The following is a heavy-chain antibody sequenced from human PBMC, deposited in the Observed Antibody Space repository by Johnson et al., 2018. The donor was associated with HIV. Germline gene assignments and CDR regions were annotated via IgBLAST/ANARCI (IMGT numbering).Heavy chain of an antibody. D-gene: IGHD1-7*01. Sequence: QVQLVESGGGVVQPGRSLRLSCAASGFTFSSYGMHWVRQAPGKGLDWVAVISYDGSNKYYADSVKGRFTISRDNSKNTLYLQMNSLRAEDTAVYYCAKDRRELPSPFDIWGQGTMVTVSS. V-gene: IGHV3-30*18. J-gene: IGHJ3*02. CDR1: GFTFSSYG. CDR3: AKDRRELPSPFDI. CDR2: ISYDGSNK.